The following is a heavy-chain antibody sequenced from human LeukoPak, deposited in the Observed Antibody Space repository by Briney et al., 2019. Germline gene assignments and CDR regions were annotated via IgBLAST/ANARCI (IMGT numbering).Heavy chain of an antibody. CDR2: ISAYNGNT. J-gene: IGHJ5*02. V-gene: IGHV1-18*01. D-gene: IGHD1-26*01. CDR3: ARPMYLASNWFDP. CDR1: GYTFTSYG. Sequence: ASVKVSCKASGYTFTSYGISWARQAPGQGLGWMGWISAYNGNTNYAQKLQGRVTMTTDTSTSTAYMELRSLRSDDTAVYYCARPMYLASNWFDPWGQGTLVTVSS.